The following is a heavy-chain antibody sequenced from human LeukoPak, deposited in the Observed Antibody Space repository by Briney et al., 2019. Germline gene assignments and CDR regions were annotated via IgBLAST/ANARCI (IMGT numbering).Heavy chain of an antibody. D-gene: IGHD6-13*01. V-gene: IGHV3-21*01. CDR2: ISSSSSYI. CDR1: GFTFSSYS. CDR3: ARDGSSWPPPFDY. J-gene: IGHJ4*02. Sequence: PGGSLRLSCAASGFTFSSYSMNWVRQAPREGLEWVSSISSSSSYIYYADSVKGRFTISRDNAKNSLYLQMNSLRAEDTAVYYCARDGSSWPPPFDYWGQGTLVTVSS.